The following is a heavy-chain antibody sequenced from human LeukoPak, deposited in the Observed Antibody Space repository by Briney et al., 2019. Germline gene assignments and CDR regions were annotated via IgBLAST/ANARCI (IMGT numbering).Heavy chain of an antibody. CDR2: INPNSGGT. Sequence: ASVKVSCKASGYTFTGYYMHWVRQAPGQGLEWMGWINPNSGGTNYAQKFQGRVTMTRDTSISTAYMELSRLRSDDTAVYYCARVPPRYSSSWYYFDHWGQGTLVTVSS. CDR3: ARVPPRYSSSWYYFDH. J-gene: IGHJ4*02. CDR1: GYTFTGYY. V-gene: IGHV1-2*02. D-gene: IGHD6-13*01.